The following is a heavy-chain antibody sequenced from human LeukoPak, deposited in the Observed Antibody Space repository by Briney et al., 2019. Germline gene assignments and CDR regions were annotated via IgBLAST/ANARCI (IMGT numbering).Heavy chain of an antibody. J-gene: IGHJ4*02. CDR2: ISSSSSYI. CDR3: AKDGGAGVIKYYFDY. CDR1: GFTFSDYY. Sequence: PGGSLRLSCAASGFTFSDYYMSWVRQAPGKGLEWVSYISSSSSYIYYADSLKGRFTISRDNSKNTRYLQMNSLRSEETTADYCAKDGGAGVIKYYFDYWGQGTLVTVSS. V-gene: IGHV3-11*06. D-gene: IGHD3-10*01.